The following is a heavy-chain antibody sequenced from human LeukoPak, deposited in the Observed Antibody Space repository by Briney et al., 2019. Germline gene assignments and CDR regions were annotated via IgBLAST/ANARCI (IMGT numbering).Heavy chain of an antibody. CDR3: AREFRGELHYFDY. CDR1: GFTVSSNY. V-gene: IGHV3-66*01. D-gene: IGHD1-26*01. CDR2: IYSGGST. J-gene: IGHJ4*02. Sequence: GGSLRLSCAASGFTVSSNYMSWVRQAPGKGLEWVSVIYSGGSTYSADSVKGRFTISRDNSKNTLYLQMNSLRAEDTAVYYCAREFRGELHYFDYWGQGTLVTVSS.